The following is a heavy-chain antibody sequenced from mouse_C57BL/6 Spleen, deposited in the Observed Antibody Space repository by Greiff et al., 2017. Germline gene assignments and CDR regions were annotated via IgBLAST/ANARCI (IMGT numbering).Heavy chain of an antibody. V-gene: IGHV1-69*01. CDR2: IDPSDSYT. CDR3: ARSGDPIRFDY. Sequence: QVQLQQPGAELVMPGASVKLSCKASGYTFTSYWMHWVKQRPGQGLEWIGEIDPSDSYTNYNQKFKGKSTLTVDKSSSTAYMQLSSLTSEDSAVYYCARSGDPIRFDYWGQGTTLTVSS. CDR1: GYTFTSYW. D-gene: IGHD3-1*01. J-gene: IGHJ2*01.